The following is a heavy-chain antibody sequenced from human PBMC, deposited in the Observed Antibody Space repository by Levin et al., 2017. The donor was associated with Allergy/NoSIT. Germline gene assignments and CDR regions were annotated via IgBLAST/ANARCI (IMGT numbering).Heavy chain of an antibody. V-gene: IGHV1-8*01. Sequence: GESLKISCKASGYTFTSYDINWVRQATGQGLEWMGWMNPNSGNTGYAQKFQGRVTMTRNTSISTAYMELSSLRSEDTAVYYCAGGGARVGFGEGMDVWGQGTTVTVSS. CDR1: GYTFTSYD. CDR3: AGGGARVGFGEGMDV. D-gene: IGHD3-10*01. J-gene: IGHJ6*02. CDR2: MNPNSGNT.